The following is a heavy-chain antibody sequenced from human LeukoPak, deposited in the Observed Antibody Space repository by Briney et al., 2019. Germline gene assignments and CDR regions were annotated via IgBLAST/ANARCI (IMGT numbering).Heavy chain of an antibody. J-gene: IGHJ4*02. Sequence: EASVKVSCKASGYTFTGYYMHWVRQAPGQGLEWMGGIIPIFGTANYAQKFQGRVTITADKSTSPAYMELSSLRSEDTAVYYCAREWQQLVYWGQGTLVTVSS. CDR3: AREWQQLVY. CDR2: IIPIFGTA. V-gene: IGHV1-69*06. D-gene: IGHD6-13*01. CDR1: GYTFTGYY.